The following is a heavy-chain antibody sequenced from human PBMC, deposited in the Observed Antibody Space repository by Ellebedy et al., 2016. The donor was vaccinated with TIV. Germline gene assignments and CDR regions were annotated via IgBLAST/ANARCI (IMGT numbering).Heavy chain of an antibody. CDR1: GFTFSSYA. CDR3: AKGGDYVWGSYRPFDY. D-gene: IGHD3-16*02. Sequence: GESLKISCSASGFTFSSYALHWVRQAPGKGLEYVSAISSNGGSTYYTDSVKGRFTISRDNSKNTLYLQMNSLRAEDTAVYYCAKGGDYVWGSYRPFDYWGQGTLVTVSS. CDR2: ISSNGGST. J-gene: IGHJ4*02. V-gene: IGHV3-64*04.